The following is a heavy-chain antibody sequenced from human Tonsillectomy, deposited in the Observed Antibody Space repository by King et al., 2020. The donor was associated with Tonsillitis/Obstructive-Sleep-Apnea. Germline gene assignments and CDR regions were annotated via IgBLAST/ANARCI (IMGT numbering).Heavy chain of an antibody. CDR1: GFTFSSYA. Sequence: VQLVESGGGLVQPGGSLRLSCAASGFTFSSYAMSWVRQAPGKGLEWVSVISGRGGSTYYADSVNGRFTISRDNSRTTLYLQMNSLRAEDSAVYFCAKDLVSYYDSSVYDAFDFWGQGTMVTVSS. CDR2: ISGRGGST. D-gene: IGHD3-22*01. CDR3: AKDLVSYYDSSVYDAFDF. J-gene: IGHJ3*01. V-gene: IGHV3-23*04.